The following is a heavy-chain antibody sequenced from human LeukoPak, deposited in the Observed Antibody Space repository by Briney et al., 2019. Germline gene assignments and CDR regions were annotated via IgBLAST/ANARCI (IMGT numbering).Heavy chain of an antibody. D-gene: IGHD2-2*01. CDR1: GGSISSSSYY. V-gene: IGHV4-39*01. Sequence: KTSETLSLTCTVSGGSISSSSYYWGWIRQPPGKGLEWIGSIYYSGSTYYNPPLKSRVTISVDTSKNQFSLKLSSVTAADTAAYYCRAYCSSTSCYGSLFDYWGQGTLVTVSS. CDR2: IYYSGST. CDR3: RAYCSSTSCYGSLFDY. J-gene: IGHJ4*02.